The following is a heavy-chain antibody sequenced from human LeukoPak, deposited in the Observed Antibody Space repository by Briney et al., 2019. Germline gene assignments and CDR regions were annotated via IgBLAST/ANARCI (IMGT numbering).Heavy chain of an antibody. V-gene: IGHV4-59*12. Sequence: PSETLSLTCTVSGGSISSYYWSWIRQPPGKGLEWIGYIYYSGSTNYNPSLKSRVTISVDTSKNQFSLKLSSVTAADTAVYYCARDGGNYDSSGNDAFDIWGQGTMVTVSS. CDR1: GGSISSYY. D-gene: IGHD3-22*01. CDR2: IYYSGST. CDR3: ARDGGNYDSSGNDAFDI. J-gene: IGHJ3*02.